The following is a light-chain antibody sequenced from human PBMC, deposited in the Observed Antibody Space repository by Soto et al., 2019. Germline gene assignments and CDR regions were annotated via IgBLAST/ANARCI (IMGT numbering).Light chain of an antibody. CDR2: RNN. Sequence: QSVLTQPPSASGTPGQTVTISCSGSSSNIGSAYIYWYQHLPGTAPKLLIYRNNQRPSGVPDRFSGSKSGTSASLAITGLQAEDEADYYCQSFDVSLSGGDWVFGGGTKLTVL. V-gene: IGLV1-47*01. J-gene: IGLJ3*02. CDR1: SSNIGSAY. CDR3: QSFDVSLSGGDWV.